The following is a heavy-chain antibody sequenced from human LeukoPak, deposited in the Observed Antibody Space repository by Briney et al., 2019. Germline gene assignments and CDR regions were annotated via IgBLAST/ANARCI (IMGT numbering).Heavy chain of an antibody. J-gene: IGHJ5*01. CDR3: AGDIPRGARYLDS. CDR1: GFTFGNYW. Sequence: GGSLRLSCATSGFTFGNYWMTWVRQAPGKRLEWVANIDDRGSEKNYADSVKGRFTNSRDNARNSMLLQMNSLRVEDTAVYFCAGDIPRGARYLDSWGRGTLVTLSS. V-gene: IGHV3-7*01. D-gene: IGHD1-14*01. CDR2: IDDRGSEK.